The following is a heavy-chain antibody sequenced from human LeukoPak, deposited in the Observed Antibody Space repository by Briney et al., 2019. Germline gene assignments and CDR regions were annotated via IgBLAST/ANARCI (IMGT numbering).Heavy chain of an antibody. CDR2: ISSSGATV. CDR3: ARVGSTSPGDY. Sequence: GGSLRLSCAASGLIFSSDEMNWIRRAPGKGLEWVSYISSSGATVYYADSVKGRFTISRDNAKNSLHLQMNSLRAEDTAVYYCARVGSTSPGDYWGQGTLVTVSS. CDR1: GLIFSSDE. V-gene: IGHV3-48*03. J-gene: IGHJ4*02. D-gene: IGHD6-6*01.